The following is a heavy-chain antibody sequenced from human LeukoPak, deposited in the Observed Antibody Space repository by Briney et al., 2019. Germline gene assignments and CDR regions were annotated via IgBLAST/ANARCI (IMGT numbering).Heavy chain of an antibody. CDR2: IHNSVNT. CDR1: GGSFSGYY. Sequence: SETLSLTCAVYGGSFSGYYWSWIRQPPGKGLEWIGYIHNSVNTNYNPSLRSRVTTSADTSKSQFSLKLSSLTAADTAVYYCARGSGHYSRLTFDYWGQGALVTVSS. J-gene: IGHJ4*02. V-gene: IGHV4-59*01. D-gene: IGHD3-22*01. CDR3: ARGSGHYSRLTFDY.